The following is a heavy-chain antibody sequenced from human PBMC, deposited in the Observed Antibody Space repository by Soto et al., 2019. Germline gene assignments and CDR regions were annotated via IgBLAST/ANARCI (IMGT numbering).Heavy chain of an antibody. CDR2: IWYDGTQK. J-gene: IGHJ4*02. V-gene: IGHV3-33*07. D-gene: IGHD4-17*01. CDR1: GFTLNTYG. CDR3: ARAGGTTVTGLWHFDS. Sequence: RRLSFAASGFTLNTYGMYWVRQAPGKGLEWLAAIWYDGTQKYYADSVKGRFIISRDNSKKTLYLEMNSLRAEDTAVYYCARAGGTTVTGLWHFDSWGQGTLVTVSS.